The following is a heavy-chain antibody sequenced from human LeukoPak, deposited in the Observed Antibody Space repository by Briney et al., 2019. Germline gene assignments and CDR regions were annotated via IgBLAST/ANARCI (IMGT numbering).Heavy chain of an antibody. J-gene: IGHJ4*02. Sequence: SETLSLTCTVSGGSISSYYWSWIRQPPGKGLEWIGYIYYSGSTNYNPSLRSRVTISVDTSKNQFSLKLNSVTAADTAVYYCARGQRRLQDYWGQGTLVTVSS. V-gene: IGHV4-59*01. CDR2: IYYSGST. CDR3: ARGQRRLQDY. CDR1: GGSISSYY.